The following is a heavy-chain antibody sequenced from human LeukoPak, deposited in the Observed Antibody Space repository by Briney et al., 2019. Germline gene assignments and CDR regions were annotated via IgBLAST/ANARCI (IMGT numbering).Heavy chain of an antibody. CDR3: ARAVGAVYWYFDP. CDR2: INHSGST. D-gene: IGHD1-26*01. CDR1: GVSFSGYY. Sequence: SETLSLTCAVYGVSFSGYYWSWIRQPPGKGLEWIGEINHSGSTNYNPSLKSRVTISVDTSKNQLSLKLSSVTAADTARYYCARAVGAVYWYFDPWGRGTLVTVSS. V-gene: IGHV4-34*01. J-gene: IGHJ2*01.